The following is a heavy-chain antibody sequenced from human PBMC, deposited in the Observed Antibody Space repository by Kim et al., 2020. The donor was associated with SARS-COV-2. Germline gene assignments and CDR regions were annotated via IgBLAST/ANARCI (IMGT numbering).Heavy chain of an antibody. V-gene: IGHV4-59*01. D-gene: IGHD3-16*01. CDR2: IYNSGNT. Sequence: SETLSLTCTVSGGSINNYFWSWIRQPPGKGLEWIGYIYNSGNTNYNPSLKSRVSISVDTSKNQLSLKLSSVTAADTAVYYCARPAGGDYAFDYWGQGTLVTVSS. CDR3: ARPAGGDYAFDY. J-gene: IGHJ4*02. CDR1: GGSINNYF.